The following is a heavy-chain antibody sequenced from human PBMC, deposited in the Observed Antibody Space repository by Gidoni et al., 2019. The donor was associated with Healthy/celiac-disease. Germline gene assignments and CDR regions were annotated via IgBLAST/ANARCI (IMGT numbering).Heavy chain of an antibody. CDR3: ARRSIVVVAGDWFDP. D-gene: IGHD2-21*02. CDR2: IYHSGST. Sequence: QVQLQESGPGLVKPSGTLSLTCAVSGGSISSSNWWSWVRQPPGKGLEWIGEIYHSGSTNYNPSPKSRVTISVDKSKNQFSLKLSSVTAADAAVYYCARRSIVVVAGDWFDPWGQGTLVTVSS. J-gene: IGHJ5*02. CDR1: GGSISSSNW. V-gene: IGHV4-4*02.